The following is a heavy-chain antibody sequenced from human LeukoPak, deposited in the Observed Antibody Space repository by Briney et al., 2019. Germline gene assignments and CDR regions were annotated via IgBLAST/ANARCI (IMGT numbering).Heavy chain of an antibody. V-gene: IGHV1-69-2*01. CDR3: AREAGYSSGRDY. CDR2: VDPEDGET. CDR1: GYTFTDYY. Sequence: ASVKVSCKVSGYTFTDYYMHWVQQAPGKGLEWMGLVDPEDGETIYAEKFQGRVTITADTSTDTAYMELSSLRSEDTAVYYCAREAGYSSGRDYWGQGTLVTVSS. J-gene: IGHJ4*02. D-gene: IGHD6-19*01.